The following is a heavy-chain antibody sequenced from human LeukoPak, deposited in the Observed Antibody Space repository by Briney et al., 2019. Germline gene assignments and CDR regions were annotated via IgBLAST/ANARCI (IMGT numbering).Heavy chain of an antibody. J-gene: IGHJ6*03. CDR3: AKDQGHVLRYFDWFGNYYMDV. Sequence: PGGSLRLSCAASGFTFSSYPMSWARQAPGKGLEWVSAISGRGGSTYYADSVKGRFTISRDNSKNTLYLQMNSLRAEDTAVYYCAKDQGHVLRYFDWFGNYYMDVWGKGTTVTVSS. V-gene: IGHV3-23*01. D-gene: IGHD3-9*01. CDR2: ISGRGGST. CDR1: GFTFSSYP.